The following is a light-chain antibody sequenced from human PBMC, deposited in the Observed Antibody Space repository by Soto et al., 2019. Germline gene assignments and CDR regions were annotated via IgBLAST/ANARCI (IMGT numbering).Light chain of an antibody. CDR2: LGS. Sequence: DIVMTQSPLSLPVTPGEPASISCRSSQILLHSNGYNYLDWYLQKPGQSPQLLIYLGSNRASGVPDRFSGSGSGTDVTLKISRVEAEDVGVYYCMQALQTPVTFGQGTKVEIK. CDR1: QILLHSNGYNY. V-gene: IGKV2-28*01. CDR3: MQALQTPVT. J-gene: IGKJ1*01.